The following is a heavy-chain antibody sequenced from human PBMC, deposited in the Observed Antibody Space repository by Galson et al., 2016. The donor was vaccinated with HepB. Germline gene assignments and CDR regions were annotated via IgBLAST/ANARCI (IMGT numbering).Heavy chain of an antibody. CDR3: ASDVVEYFQH. CDR2: IIPIFGTA. V-gene: IGHV1-69*13. Sequence: SVKVSCKASGYTFTSYGISWVRQAPGQGLEWLGGIIPIFGTANYAQKFQDRVTITADESTSTVYMELSSLGSEDTAIYYCASDVVEYFQHWGQGTLVTVSS. CDR1: GYTFTSYG. J-gene: IGHJ1*01.